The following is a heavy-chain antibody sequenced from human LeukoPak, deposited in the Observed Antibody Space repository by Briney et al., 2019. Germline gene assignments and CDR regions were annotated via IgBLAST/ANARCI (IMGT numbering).Heavy chain of an antibody. CDR1: GFTFSSYW. CDR2: IKQDGSEK. J-gene: IGHJ3*02. V-gene: IGHV3-7*01. CDR3: ARDLHSGSYEDAFDI. Sequence: GGSLRLSCAVSGFTFSSYWMSWVRQAPGKGLEWVANIKQDGSEKYYVDSVKGRFTISRDNAKNSLYLQMNSLRAEDTAVYYCARDLHSGSYEDAFDIWGQGTMVTVSS. D-gene: IGHD1-26*01.